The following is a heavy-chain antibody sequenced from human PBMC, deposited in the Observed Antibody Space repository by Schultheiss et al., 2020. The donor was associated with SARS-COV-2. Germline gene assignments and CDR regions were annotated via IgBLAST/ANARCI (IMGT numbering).Heavy chain of an antibody. V-gene: IGHV3-11*01. Sequence: GGSLRLSCAASGFTFSDYYMNWIRQAPGKGLEWVSYISRSVSTIYYADSVKGRFTISRDNAKNSLYLQMNSLRAEDTAVYYCARHVDYYDSSGYYRIYYFDYWGQGTLVTVSS. CDR3: ARHVDYYDSSGYYRIYYFDY. CDR1: GFTFSDYY. CDR2: ISRSVSTI. J-gene: IGHJ4*02. D-gene: IGHD3-22*01.